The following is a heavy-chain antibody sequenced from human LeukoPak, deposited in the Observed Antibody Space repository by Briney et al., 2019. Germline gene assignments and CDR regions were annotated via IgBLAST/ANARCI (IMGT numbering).Heavy chain of an antibody. CDR2: IYNSGST. Sequence: SETLSLTCTVSGGSISSSYWSWIRQPPGKGLEWIGYIYNSGSTSYNPSLKSRVTISLDTSKNQFSLRLSSVTAADTAVYYCARGATAWVHFDSWGRGTLVTVSS. CDR3: ARGATAWVHFDS. D-gene: IGHD1-26*01. J-gene: IGHJ4*02. V-gene: IGHV4-59*01. CDR1: GGSISSSY.